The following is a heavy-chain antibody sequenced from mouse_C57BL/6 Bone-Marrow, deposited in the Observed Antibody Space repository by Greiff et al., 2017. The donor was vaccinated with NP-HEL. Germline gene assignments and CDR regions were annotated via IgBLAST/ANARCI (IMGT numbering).Heavy chain of an antibody. CDR2: IYPGSGNT. CDR3: ATIRYYFDY. J-gene: IGHJ2*01. CDR1: GYSFTSYY. Sequence: VQLQQSGPELVKPGASVKISCKASGYSFTSYYIHWVKQRPGQGLEWIGWIYPGSGNTKYNEKFKGKDTLTADTASSTAYMQLSSLTSEDSAVYYCATIRYYFDYWGQGTTLTVSS. D-gene: IGHD3-2*02. V-gene: IGHV1-66*01.